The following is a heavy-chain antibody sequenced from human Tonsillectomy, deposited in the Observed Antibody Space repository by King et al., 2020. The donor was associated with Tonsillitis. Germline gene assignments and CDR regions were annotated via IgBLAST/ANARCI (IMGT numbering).Heavy chain of an antibody. CDR3: ARDHAYSSFDY. CDR1: AFTFIRSW. V-gene: IGHV3-7*01. CDR2: KNPDGMEE. Sequence: VQLVESGGNLVQPGGSLRLSCAASAFTFIRSWMAWVRRAPGTGLGWLASKNPDGMEENYVASVKGRFTISRDNSENTVYLQMNSLGADDTAVYYCARDHAYSSFDYWGQGTLVTVSS. D-gene: IGHD6-19*01. J-gene: IGHJ4*02.